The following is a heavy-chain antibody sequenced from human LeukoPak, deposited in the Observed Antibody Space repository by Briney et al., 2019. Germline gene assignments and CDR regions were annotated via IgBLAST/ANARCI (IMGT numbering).Heavy chain of an antibody. CDR2: ISVGGGGT. D-gene: IGHD6-19*01. Sequence: GSLRLSCAASGFTFRSYAMSWVRQAPGKGLEWVSVISVGGGGTYYTDSVKGRSTISRDDSKNTLYLQMSSLRDDDTATYYCAKGLTNSGWSADPWGQGTLVTVSS. CDR1: GFTFRSYA. CDR3: AKGLTNSGWSADP. V-gene: IGHV3-23*01. J-gene: IGHJ5*02.